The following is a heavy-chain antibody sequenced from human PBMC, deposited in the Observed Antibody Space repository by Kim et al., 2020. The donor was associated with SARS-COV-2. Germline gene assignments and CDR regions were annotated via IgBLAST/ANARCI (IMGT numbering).Heavy chain of an antibody. Sequence: GGSLRLSCAASGFTFDDYAMHWVRQAPGKGLEWVSLISGDGGSTYYADSVKGRFTISRDNSKNSLYLQKNSLRTEDTALYYCAKTWAGSYGTLSSPFDYWGQGTLVTVSS. CDR3: AKTWAGSYGTLSSPFDY. J-gene: IGHJ4*02. CDR2: ISGDGGST. D-gene: IGHD1-26*01. V-gene: IGHV3-43*02. CDR1: GFTFDDYA.